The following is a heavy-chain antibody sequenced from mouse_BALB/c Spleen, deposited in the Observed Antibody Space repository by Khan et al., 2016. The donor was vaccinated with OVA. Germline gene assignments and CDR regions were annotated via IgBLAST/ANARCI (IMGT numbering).Heavy chain of an antibody. V-gene: IGHV1-31*01. CDR3: TRHGYVAWITY. CDR2: IKPFSGGS. J-gene: IGHJ3*01. Sequence: VQLQQSGPDLMKPAASVSLSCTASGYSFTSYYIHWVMQRYRESLVWIGYIKPFSGGSTYNQTFKVKATLTLDKSSSQAYLHFSNLTSEDSADYYGTRHGYVAWITYWGQGTLVTVSA. CDR1: GYSFTSYY. D-gene: IGHD2-2*01.